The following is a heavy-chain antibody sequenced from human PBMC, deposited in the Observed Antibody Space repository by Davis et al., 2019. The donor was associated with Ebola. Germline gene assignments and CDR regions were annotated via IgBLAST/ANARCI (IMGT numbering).Heavy chain of an antibody. V-gene: IGHV4-39*07. J-gene: IGHJ5*02. CDR3: ARGRRYEGWFDP. CDR1: GGSISSSSYY. CDR2: IYYSGST. Sequence: SETLSLTCTVSGGSISSSSYYWGWIRQPPGKGLEWIGSIYYSGSTNYNPSLKSRVTISVDTSKNQFSLKLSSVTAADTAVYYCARGRRYEGWFDPWGQGTLVTVSS. D-gene: IGHD1-1*01.